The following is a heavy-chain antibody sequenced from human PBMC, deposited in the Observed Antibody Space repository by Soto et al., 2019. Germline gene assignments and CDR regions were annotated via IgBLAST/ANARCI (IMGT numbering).Heavy chain of an antibody. Sequence: SGPTLVNPTETLTLTCTVSXFSLDNARLGVAWIRQPPGKALEWLAHIFSNDEKSYRPSLKSRLTISKDTSKSQVVLTMTNLDPVDTATYYCTRIEQLASVDDNFFDPWGQGILVTVSS. CDR1: XFSLDNARLG. D-gene: IGHD1-1*01. V-gene: IGHV2-26*01. J-gene: IGHJ5*02. CDR3: TRIEQLASVDDNFFDP. CDR2: IFSNDEK.